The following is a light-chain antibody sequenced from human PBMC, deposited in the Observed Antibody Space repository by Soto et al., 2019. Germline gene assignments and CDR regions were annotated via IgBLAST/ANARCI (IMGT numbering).Light chain of an antibody. CDR3: QQYNSYWT. CDR2: KAS. J-gene: IGKJ2*01. CDR1: QSISSW. V-gene: IGKV1-5*03. Sequence: DIQMTQSPSTLSASVGDRVTITCRASQSISSWLAWYQQKPGKAPKLLIYKASSLESGVPSRFSGSGSGTEFTLTISSLQPDDFATYYCQQYNSYWTLGQGTKPEIK.